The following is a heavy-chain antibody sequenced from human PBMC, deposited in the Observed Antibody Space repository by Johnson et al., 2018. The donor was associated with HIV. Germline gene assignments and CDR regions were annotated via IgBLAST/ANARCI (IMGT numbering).Heavy chain of an antibody. Sequence: QVQLVESGGGVVQPGRSLRLSCAASGFTFSSYAMHWVRQAPGKGLEWVAVISYDGSNKYYADSVKGRFTISRDNAKNSLSLQMTSLRAEDTAVYYCAREMGWEDAFDIWGQGTMVTVSS. CDR2: ISYDGSNK. CDR1: GFTFSSYA. J-gene: IGHJ3*02. CDR3: AREMGWEDAFDI. V-gene: IGHV3-30-3*01. D-gene: IGHD6-19*01.